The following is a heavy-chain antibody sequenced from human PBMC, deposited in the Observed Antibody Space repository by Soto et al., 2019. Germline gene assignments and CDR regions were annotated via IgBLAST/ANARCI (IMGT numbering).Heavy chain of an antibody. V-gene: IGHV1-46*01. D-gene: IGHD3-10*01. CDR3: ARVKGSGSLPSGYGMDV. J-gene: IGHJ6*02. CDR1: GYTFTGYY. Sequence: ASVKVSCKASGYTFTGYYMHWVRQAPGQGLEWMGIINPSGGSTSYAQKFQGRVTMTRDTSTSTVYMELSSLRSEDTAVYYCARVKGSGSLPSGYGMDVWGQGTTVTVSS. CDR2: INPSGGST.